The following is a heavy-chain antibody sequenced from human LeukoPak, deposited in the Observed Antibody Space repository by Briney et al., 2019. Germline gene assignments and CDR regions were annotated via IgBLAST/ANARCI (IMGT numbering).Heavy chain of an antibody. CDR1: GFTFSIYW. D-gene: IGHD2-21*01. J-gene: IGHJ5*02. Sequence: GGSLRLSCAASGFTFSIYWMTWVRQAPGKGLEWVANIKQDGSEKYCVDSVKGRFTISRDNAKNSLYLQMNSLRAEDTAVYYCVRDRARRVIIDLWGQGSLVTVSS. CDR2: IKQDGSEK. CDR3: VRDRARRVIIDL. V-gene: IGHV3-7*01.